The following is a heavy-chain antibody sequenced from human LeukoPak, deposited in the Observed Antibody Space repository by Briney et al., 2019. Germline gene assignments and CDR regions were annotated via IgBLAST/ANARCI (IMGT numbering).Heavy chain of an antibody. CDR1: VYTLTHYL. CDR3: ANEGDGNNLYSYFDP. CDR2: INHNRGGT. D-gene: IGHD5-24*01. Sequence: ASVNDSCMKSVYTLTHYLIHWLRQAPGQGSEWMGWINHNRGGTNYAQKFQGRLTMTWDTSISTGYMDLTWLKLDDTAVYYCANEGDGNNLYSYFDPWGQGTLVTVSS. V-gene: IGHV1-2*02. J-gene: IGHJ5*02.